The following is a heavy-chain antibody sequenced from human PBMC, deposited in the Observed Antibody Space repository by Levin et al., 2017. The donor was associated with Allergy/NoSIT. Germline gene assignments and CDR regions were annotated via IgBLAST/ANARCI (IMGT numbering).Heavy chain of an antibody. J-gene: IGHJ6*02. Sequence: GGSLRLSCAASGFTFSSYSMNWVRQAPGKGLEWVSYISSSSSTIYYADSVKGRFTISRDNAKNSLYLQMNSLRDEDTAVYYCASSLRDQYSSGWYVPEGSYYYGMDVWGQGTTVTVSS. CDR3: ASSLRDQYSSGWYVPEGSYYYGMDV. D-gene: IGHD6-19*01. CDR2: ISSSSSTI. V-gene: IGHV3-48*02. CDR1: GFTFSSYS.